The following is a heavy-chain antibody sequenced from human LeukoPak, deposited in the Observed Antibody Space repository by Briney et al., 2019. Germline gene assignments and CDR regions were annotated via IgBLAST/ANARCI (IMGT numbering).Heavy chain of an antibody. V-gene: IGHV1-2*02. CDR2: INPNSGGT. CDR3: ARVLGPGYSSIDWFDP. CDR1: GGTFSSYA. J-gene: IGHJ5*02. Sequence: ASVKVSCKASGGTFSSYAISWVRQAPGQGLEWMGWINPNSGGTNYAQKFQGRVTMTRDTSISTAYMELSRLRSDDTAVYYCARVLGPGYSSIDWFDPWGQGTLVTVSS. D-gene: IGHD6-13*01.